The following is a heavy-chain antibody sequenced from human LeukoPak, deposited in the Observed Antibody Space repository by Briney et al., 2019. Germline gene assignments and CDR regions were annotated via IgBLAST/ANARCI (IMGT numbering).Heavy chain of an antibody. CDR3: AKDSIAAAGNVNYFDY. J-gene: IGHJ4*02. D-gene: IGHD6-13*01. V-gene: IGHV3-23*01. CDR1: GFTFSTYA. CDR2: ISGGGTGT. Sequence: PGGSRRLSCAASGFTFSTYAMSWVRQAPGKGLEWVSAISGGGTGTYYADSVKGRFTISRANSKNTLYLQMKRLRAEDTAVYHCAKDSIAAAGNVNYFDYWGQGTLVTVSS.